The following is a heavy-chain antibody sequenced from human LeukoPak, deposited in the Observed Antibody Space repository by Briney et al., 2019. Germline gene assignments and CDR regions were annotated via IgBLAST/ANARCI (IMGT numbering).Heavy chain of an antibody. CDR3: AREYCSGGSCYLNS. Sequence: SETLSLTCTVSGGSISSYFWSWIRQPPGKGLEWIGYIYYSGSTNYNPSLKSRVTISVDTSKNQFSLKLSSVTAADTAVYYCAREYCSGGSCYLNSWGQGTLVTVSS. J-gene: IGHJ4*02. CDR2: IYYSGST. D-gene: IGHD2-15*01. CDR1: GGSISSYF. V-gene: IGHV4-59*01.